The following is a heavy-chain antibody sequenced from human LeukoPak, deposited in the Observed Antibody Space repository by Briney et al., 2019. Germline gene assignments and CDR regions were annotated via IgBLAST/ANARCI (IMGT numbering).Heavy chain of an antibody. Sequence: GGSLRLSCAASGFTFSSYAMSWVRQAPGKGLEWVSAISGSGGSTYYADSVKGRFTISRDNSKNTLYLQMNSLRAEDTAVYYCAKSSPPRRSIMITFGGVIVGGFDYWGQGTLVTVSS. J-gene: IGHJ4*02. D-gene: IGHD3-16*02. V-gene: IGHV3-23*01. CDR2: ISGSGGST. CDR1: GFTFSSYA. CDR3: AKSSPPRRSIMITFGGVIVGGFDY.